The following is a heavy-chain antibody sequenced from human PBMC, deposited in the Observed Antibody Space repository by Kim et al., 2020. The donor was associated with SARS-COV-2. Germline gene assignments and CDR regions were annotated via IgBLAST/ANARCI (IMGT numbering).Heavy chain of an antibody. CDR1: GYTFTNYG. D-gene: IGHD6-13*01. V-gene: IGHV1-18*01. CDR2: INAYNGKT. CDR3: ARDADSGSSWYLAEETYYYGMDV. J-gene: IGHJ6*02. Sequence: ASVKVSCKASGYTFTNYGISWVRQAPGQGLEWMAWINAYNGKTKYAQKFQGRLTMTTETSRSTAYMELGSLRSDDTAVYYCARDADSGSSWYLAEETYYYGMDVWGQGTTVTVS.